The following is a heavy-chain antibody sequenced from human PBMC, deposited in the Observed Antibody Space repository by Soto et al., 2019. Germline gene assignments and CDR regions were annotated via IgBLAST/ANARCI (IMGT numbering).Heavy chain of an antibody. J-gene: IGHJ4*02. V-gene: IGHV4-59*08. CDR2: IYYGGST. Sequence: QVQLQESGPGLVKPSETLSLTCTVSGDSISTYYWTWIRQSPGKGLEWIAFIYYGGSTNYNPSTKSPVTISVDTSKNQCSTKLNSVTAADTAVYYCARPGRDWGSLDYWGQGTLVTVSS. D-gene: IGHD7-27*01. CDR3: ARPGRDWGSLDY. CDR1: GDSISTYY.